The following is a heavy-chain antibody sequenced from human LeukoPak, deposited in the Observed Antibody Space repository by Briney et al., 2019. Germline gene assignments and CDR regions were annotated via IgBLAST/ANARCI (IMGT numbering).Heavy chain of an antibody. CDR2: VSFDCDNK. CDR3: ARDWTLNY. J-gene: IGHJ4*02. D-gene: IGHD3/OR15-3a*01. Sequence: PGTSLRLSCAASGFTFSSCAMHWVRQAPGKGLEWVAVVSFDCDNKYYADSVKHRFTISRDNSQNTLYLQLNSLRAEDTAVYYCARDWTLNYWGQGTLVNVSS. CDR1: GFTFSSCA. V-gene: IGHV3-30-3*01.